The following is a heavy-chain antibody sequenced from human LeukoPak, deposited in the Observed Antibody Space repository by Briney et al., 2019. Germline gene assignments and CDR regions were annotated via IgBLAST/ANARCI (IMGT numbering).Heavy chain of an antibody. CDR2: ITSSSSYI. D-gene: IGHD3-10*01. Sequence: GGSLRLSCAASGFTFSSYSMNWVRQAPGKGLEWISSITSSSSYIYYADSVKGRFTISRDNAKNSLYLQISSLTAEDTAVYYCAGFSTSGVIGDYWGQGTLVTVSS. CDR1: GFTFSSYS. CDR3: AGFSTSGVIGDY. V-gene: IGHV3-21*01. J-gene: IGHJ4*02.